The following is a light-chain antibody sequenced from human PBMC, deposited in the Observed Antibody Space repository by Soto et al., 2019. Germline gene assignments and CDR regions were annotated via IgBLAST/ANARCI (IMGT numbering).Light chain of an antibody. J-gene: IGKJ1*01. Sequence: EIVLTQSPGTLSLSPGERATLSCRASQSVSSGYLAWYQQKPGQAPRLLIYGAASRASGSPDRFSGSGSRTCVTVPISRLEREDFAVCYCQQYGSSSTTLGTGTKVEIK. CDR1: QSVSSGY. CDR3: QQYGSSSTT. V-gene: IGKV3-20*01. CDR2: GAA.